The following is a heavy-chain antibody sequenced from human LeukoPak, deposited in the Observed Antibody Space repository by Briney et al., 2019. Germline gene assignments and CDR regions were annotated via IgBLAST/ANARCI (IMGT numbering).Heavy chain of an antibody. Sequence: SETLSLTRTVSGGSISSGGYYWSWIRQHPGKGLEWIGYINYSGSTYYNPSLKSRVTISVDTSKNQFSLKLSSVTAADTAVYYCARVPIATVVTPIDYWGQGTLVTVSS. J-gene: IGHJ4*02. V-gene: IGHV4-31*03. CDR3: ARVPIATVVTPIDY. CDR2: INYSGST. CDR1: GGSISSGGYY. D-gene: IGHD4-23*01.